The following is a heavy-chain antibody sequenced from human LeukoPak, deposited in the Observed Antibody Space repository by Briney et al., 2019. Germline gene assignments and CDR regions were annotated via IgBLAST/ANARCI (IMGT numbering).Heavy chain of an antibody. D-gene: IGHD6-13*01. J-gene: IGHJ3*02. CDR2: IYTSGST. V-gene: IGHV4-61*02. CDR3: AREVAAGTNDAFDI. CDR1: GGSMTSGGDY. Sequence: SETLSLTCTVSGGSMTSGGDYWTWIRQPAGKGLEWVGRIYTSGSTNYNPSLKSRVTISVDTSKNQFSLKLSSVTAADTAVYYCAREVAAGTNDAFDIWGQGTMVTVSS.